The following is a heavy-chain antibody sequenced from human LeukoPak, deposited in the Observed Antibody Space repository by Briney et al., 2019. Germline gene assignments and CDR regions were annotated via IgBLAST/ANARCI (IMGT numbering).Heavy chain of an antibody. J-gene: IGHJ6*02. Sequence: PSETLSLTCTVSGGSISSYYWSWIRQPPGKGLEWIGYIYYSGSTNYNPSLKSRVTISVDTSKNQFSLKLSSVTAADTAVYYCARLVGGSGWYYYYYGMDVWGQGTTVTVFS. CDR3: ARLVGGSGWYYYYYGMDV. CDR2: IYYSGST. D-gene: IGHD6-19*01. CDR1: GGSISSYY. V-gene: IGHV4-59*08.